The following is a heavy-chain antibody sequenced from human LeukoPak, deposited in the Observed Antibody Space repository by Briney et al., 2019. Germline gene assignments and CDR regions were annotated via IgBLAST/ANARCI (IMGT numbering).Heavy chain of an antibody. CDR1: AGSISIYY. D-gene: IGHD3-22*01. J-gene: IGHJ4*02. CDR3: ARDANLYYYDSSGYYWSYFDY. Sequence: PSETLSLTCTVSAGSISIYYWSWVRQPPRKGLEWIGYIYYSGSPNYNPCLKCRVTISVDTSKNQFSLKLSSVTAADTAVYYCARDANLYYYDSSGYYWSYFDYWGQGTLVTVSS. V-gene: IGHV4-59*01. CDR2: IYYSGSP.